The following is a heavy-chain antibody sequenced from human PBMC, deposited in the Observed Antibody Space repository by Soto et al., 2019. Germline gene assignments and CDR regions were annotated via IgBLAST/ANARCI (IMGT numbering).Heavy chain of an antibody. V-gene: IGHV1-3*01. Sequence: ASVQVSCKASGYTFTSYAMHWVRQAPGQRLELMGWINAGNGNTKYSQKFQGRVTITRDTSASTAYMELSSLRSEDTAVYYCARDLGYYYDSSGYYSPVGAFDIWGQGTMVTVS. D-gene: IGHD3-22*01. CDR3: ARDLGYYYDSSGYYSPVGAFDI. CDR1: GYTFTSYA. J-gene: IGHJ3*02. CDR2: INAGNGNT.